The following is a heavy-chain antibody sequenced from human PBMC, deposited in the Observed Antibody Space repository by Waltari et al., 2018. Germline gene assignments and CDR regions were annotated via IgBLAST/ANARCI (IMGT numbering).Heavy chain of an antibody. D-gene: IGHD4-17*01. Sequence: EKLLESGGGFAQPGGSLSLSFAASGLPVRPYAMSWVRQAQVKGLECVSAISASGDRTYYADSVKGRLTISRDNSNNTLYLQLSSLRADDTAIYYCATPTWYADYRFAFWGQGTLVTVSS. CDR3: ATPTWYADYRFAF. V-gene: IGHV3-23*01. J-gene: IGHJ4*02. CDR2: ISASGDRT. CDR1: GLPVRPYA.